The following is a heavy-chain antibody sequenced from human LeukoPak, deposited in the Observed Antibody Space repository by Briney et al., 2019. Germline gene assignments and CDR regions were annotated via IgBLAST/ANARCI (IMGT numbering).Heavy chain of an antibody. CDR1: GFTFSSYG. CDR3: VRDFRSADY. CDR2: IWYDGSNK. V-gene: IGHV3-33*01. J-gene: IGHJ4*02. Sequence: QAGGSLRLSCAASGFTFSSYGMHWVRQAPGKGLEWVAVIWYDGSNKYYADSVKGRFTTSRDNAKNTVYLQMNSLREEDTAVYYCVRDFRSADYWGQGTLVTVSS.